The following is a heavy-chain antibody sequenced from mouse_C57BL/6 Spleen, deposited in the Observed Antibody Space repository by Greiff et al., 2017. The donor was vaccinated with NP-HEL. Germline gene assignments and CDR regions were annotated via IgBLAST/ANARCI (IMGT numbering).Heavy chain of an antibody. CDR1: GYSFTDYN. Sequence: VQLQQSGPELVKPGASVKISCKASGYSFTDYNMNWVKQSNGKSLEWIGVINTNYGTTSYNQKFKGKATLTVDHSSSTAYMQLNSLTSEDSAVYYGARSGVITTVVATRDFDYWGQGTTLTVSS. CDR3: ARSGVITTVVATRDFDY. D-gene: IGHD1-1*01. V-gene: IGHV1-39*01. CDR2: INTNYGTT. J-gene: IGHJ2*01.